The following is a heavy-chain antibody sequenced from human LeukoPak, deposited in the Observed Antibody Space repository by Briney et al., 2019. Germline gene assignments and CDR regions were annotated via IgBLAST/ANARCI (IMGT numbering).Heavy chain of an antibody. Sequence: SETLSLTCAVYGGSFSGYYWSWIRQPPGKGLEWIGEINHSGSTNYNPSLKSRVTISVDTSKNQFSLKLSSVTAADTAVYYCARGLGSSSWYLHYYYYYYYYMDVWGKGTTVTVSS. CDR2: INHSGST. V-gene: IGHV4-34*01. D-gene: IGHD6-13*01. J-gene: IGHJ6*03. CDR3: ARGLGSSSWYLHYYYYYYYYMDV. CDR1: GGSFSGYY.